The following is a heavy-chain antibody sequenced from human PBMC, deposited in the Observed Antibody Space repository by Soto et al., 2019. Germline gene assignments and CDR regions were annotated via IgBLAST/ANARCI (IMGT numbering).Heavy chain of an antibody. D-gene: IGHD2-2*01. CDR3: ARATSWGQIVVVPAALDY. V-gene: IGHV3-11*01. J-gene: IGHJ4*02. CDR1: GFTFSDYY. Sequence: QVQLVESGGGLVKPGGSLRLSCAASGFTFSDYYMSWIRQAPGKGLEWVSYISSSGSTIYYADSVKGRFTISRDNAKNSLYLQMNSLRAEDTAVYYCARATSWGQIVVVPAALDYWGQGTLVTVSS. CDR2: ISSSGSTI.